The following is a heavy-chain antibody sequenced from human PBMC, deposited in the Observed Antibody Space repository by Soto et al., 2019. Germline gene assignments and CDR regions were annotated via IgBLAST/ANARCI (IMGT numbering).Heavy chain of an antibody. Sequence: QVQLVQSGAEVKKPGASVKVSCKASGYTFTSYDFNWVRQATGQGPEWLGWMNPVSGDTGYSQKFQGRVTMTSDTSISTADMELSSLRSEDTAVYYCASAPRNWGFDFCGQGTQVTVSS. CDR1: GYTFTSYD. D-gene: IGHD7-27*01. CDR2: MNPVSGDT. CDR3: ASAPRNWGFDF. J-gene: IGHJ4*02. V-gene: IGHV1-8*01.